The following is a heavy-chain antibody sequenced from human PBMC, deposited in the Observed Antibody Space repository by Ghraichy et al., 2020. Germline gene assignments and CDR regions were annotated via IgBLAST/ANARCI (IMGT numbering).Heavy chain of an antibody. Sequence: GGSLRLSCAASGFTFSSYAMSWVRQAPGKGLEWVSAISGSGGSTYYADSVKGRFTISRDNSKNTLFLQMNSLRAEDTAVYYCAKLGSGNYYYYYGMDVWGQGTTVTVSS. V-gene: IGHV3-23*01. CDR3: AKLGSGNYYYYYGMDV. D-gene: IGHD2-15*01. CDR2: ISGSGGST. CDR1: GFTFSSYA. J-gene: IGHJ6*02.